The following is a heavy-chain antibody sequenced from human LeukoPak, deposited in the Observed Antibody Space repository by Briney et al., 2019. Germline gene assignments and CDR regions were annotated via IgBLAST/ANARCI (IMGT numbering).Heavy chain of an antibody. Sequence: SVKVSCKASGGTFSSYGINWVRQAPGQGPEWMGGFFPVFGTTNYAQKFQGRVTITTDESTSTAYMELSSLRSEDTAVYYCARVSYGDPLPVDYWGQGTLVTVSS. D-gene: IGHD4-17*01. V-gene: IGHV1-69*05. CDR2: FFPVFGTT. CDR1: GGTFSSYG. CDR3: ARVSYGDPLPVDY. J-gene: IGHJ4*02.